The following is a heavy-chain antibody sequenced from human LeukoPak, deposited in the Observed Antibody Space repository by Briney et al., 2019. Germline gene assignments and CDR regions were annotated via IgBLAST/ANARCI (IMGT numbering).Heavy chain of an antibody. CDR2: MYYSGNT. CDR3: ARDHRVEVRYFDL. J-gene: IGHJ2*01. CDR1: GASISSSSYY. V-gene: IGHV4-39*07. D-gene: IGHD5-12*01. Sequence: NTSETLSLTCTVSGASISSSSYYWGWIRQPPGKGLEWIGSMYYSGNTYYNPSLKSRVIISVDTSKNQFSLKLSSVTAADTAVYYCARDHRVEVRYFDLWGRGTLVTVSS.